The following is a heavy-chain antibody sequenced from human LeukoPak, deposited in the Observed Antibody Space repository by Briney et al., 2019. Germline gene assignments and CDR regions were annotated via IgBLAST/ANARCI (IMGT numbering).Heavy chain of an antibody. D-gene: IGHD2-15*01. Sequence: GGSLRLSCAASGFTFSSYWMSWVRQAPGKGLEWVANIKLVGSEKYYVDSVKGRFTISRDNAKNSQYLQMNSLRAEDTAVYYCAREISGGGYFDYWGQGTLVTVSS. CDR1: GFTFSSYW. V-gene: IGHV3-7*01. CDR2: IKLVGSEK. CDR3: AREISGGGYFDY. J-gene: IGHJ4*02.